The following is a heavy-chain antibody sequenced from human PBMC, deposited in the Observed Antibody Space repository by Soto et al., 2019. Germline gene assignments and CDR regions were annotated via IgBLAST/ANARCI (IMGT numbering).Heavy chain of an antibody. CDR3: AKDTHYRYRSSGSFDY. V-gene: IGHV3-23*01. Sequence: GGSLRLSCAASGFTFSSYAMSWVRQAPGKGLEWVSAISGSGGSTYYADSVKGRFTISRDNSKNTLYLQMNSLRAEDTAVYYCAKDTHYRYRSSGSFDYWGQGTLVTVS. CDR2: ISGSGGST. D-gene: IGHD3-16*02. J-gene: IGHJ4*02. CDR1: GFTFSSYA.